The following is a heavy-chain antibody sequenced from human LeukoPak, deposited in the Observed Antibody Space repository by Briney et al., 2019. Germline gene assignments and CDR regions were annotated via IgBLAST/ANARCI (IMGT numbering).Heavy chain of an antibody. CDR3: ARDLIQLELYYFDY. CDR2: INPNSGGT. Sequence: ASVKVSCKASGYIFTDYYMHWVRQAPGQELGWMGWINPNSGGTNYAQKFQGRVTMTRDTSVSTAYMELSRLRSDDTAVYYCARDLIQLELYYFDYWGQGTLVTVSS. D-gene: IGHD1-1*01. V-gene: IGHV1-2*02. CDR1: GYIFTDYY. J-gene: IGHJ4*02.